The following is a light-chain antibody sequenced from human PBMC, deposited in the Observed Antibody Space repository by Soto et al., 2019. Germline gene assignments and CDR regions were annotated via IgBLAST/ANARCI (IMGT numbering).Light chain of an antibody. J-gene: IGLJ2*01. CDR3: CSYAGSSPL. CDR1: SSDVGGYNF. CDR2: DVS. V-gene: IGLV2-11*01. Sequence: QSVLTQPRSVSGSPGQSVTISCTGTSSDVGGYNFVSWYQQYPGKVPKLIIYDVSQRPSGVPDRFSASKSDNTASLTISGLQAEDEADYYCCSYAGSSPLFGGGPKVTV.